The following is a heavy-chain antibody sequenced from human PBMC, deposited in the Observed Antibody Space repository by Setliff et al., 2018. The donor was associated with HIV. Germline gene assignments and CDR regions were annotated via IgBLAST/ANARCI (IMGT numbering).Heavy chain of an antibody. CDR1: GFTFSSYE. CDR3: ARLPQDVRSSIDF. J-gene: IGHJ4*02. D-gene: IGHD6-6*01. V-gene: IGHV3-30*03. CDR2: ISYDGSNK. Sequence: GGSLRLSCAASGFTFSSYEMHWVRQAPGKGLEWVAVISYDGSNKYYADSVKGRFTISRDNSKNTLYLQMNSLRAEDTAVYYCARLPQDVRSSIDFWGQGTLVTVSS.